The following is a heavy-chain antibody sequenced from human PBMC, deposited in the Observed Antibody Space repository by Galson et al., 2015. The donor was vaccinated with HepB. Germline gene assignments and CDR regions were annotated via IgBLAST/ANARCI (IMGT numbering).Heavy chain of an antibody. CDR2: ISSSGSTI. CDR1: GFTFSSYT. D-gene: IGHD3-3*01. Sequence: SLRLSCAASGFTFSSYTMNWVRQAPGKGLEWVSYISSSGSTIYYADSVKGRFTISRDNAKNSLYLQMNSLRDEDTAVYYCARPRRFLACPAAFPICGQATMVTASS. J-gene: IGHJ3*02. V-gene: IGHV3-48*02. CDR3: ARPRRFLACPAAFPI.